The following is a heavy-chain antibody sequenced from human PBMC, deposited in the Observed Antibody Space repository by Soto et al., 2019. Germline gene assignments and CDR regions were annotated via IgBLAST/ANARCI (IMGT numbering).Heavy chain of an antibody. V-gene: IGHV4-59*01. Sequence: SETLSLTCTFSGGSISNYYWSWIRQPPGKGLEWIGYIFYSGSTNYNPSLKSRVTISVDTSKNQFSLKLTSVTAADTAVYYCGRTPGDSLGYHSGFDEWGQGTLVTVSS. CDR1: GGSISNYY. CDR2: IFYSGST. J-gene: IGHJ4*02. D-gene: IGHD3-22*01. CDR3: GRTPGDSLGYHSGFDE.